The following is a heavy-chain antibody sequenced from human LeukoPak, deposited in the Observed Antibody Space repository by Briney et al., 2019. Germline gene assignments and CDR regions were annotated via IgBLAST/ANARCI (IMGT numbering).Heavy chain of an antibody. CDR1: GYTFTSYD. CDR3: ARGSYYGSGSYYTV. J-gene: IGHJ4*02. D-gene: IGHD3-10*01. CDR2: MNPNSGNT. V-gene: IGHV1-8*01. Sequence: GASVKVSCKASGYTFTSYDTNWVRQATGQGLEWMGWMNPNSGNTGYAQKFQGRVTMTRNTSISTAYMELSSLRSEDTAVYYCARGSYYGSGSYYTVWGQGTLVTVSS.